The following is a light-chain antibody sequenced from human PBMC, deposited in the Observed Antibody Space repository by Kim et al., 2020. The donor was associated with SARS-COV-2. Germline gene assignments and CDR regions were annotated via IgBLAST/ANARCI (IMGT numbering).Light chain of an antibody. CDR1: SSNIGAGYD. J-gene: IGLJ2*01. V-gene: IGLV1-40*01. CDR3: QSYDSSLSGVV. Sequence: QSVLTQPPSVSGAPGQRVTISCTGSSSNIGAGYDVHWYQQFPRTAPKLLIYANSNRPSGVPDRFSGSKSGTSVSLVITGLQAEDEADYYCQSYDSSLSGVVFGGGTQLTV. CDR2: ANS.